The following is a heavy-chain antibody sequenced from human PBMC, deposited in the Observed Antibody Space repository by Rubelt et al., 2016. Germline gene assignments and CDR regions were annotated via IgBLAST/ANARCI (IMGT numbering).Heavy chain of an antibody. CDR2: IFSGDVGGIT. CDR3: ARTDYGDYNDAFDI. Sequence: RLSCAASGFTVSNNYMSWVRQAPGKGLEWVSIIFSGDVGGITFYADSVKGGFSISRDNSKNTLYLQMSGLRAEDTAVYYCARTDYGDYNDAFDIWGQGTMVTVSS. J-gene: IGHJ3*02. CDR1: GFTVSNNY. V-gene: IGHV3-66*01. D-gene: IGHD4-17*01.